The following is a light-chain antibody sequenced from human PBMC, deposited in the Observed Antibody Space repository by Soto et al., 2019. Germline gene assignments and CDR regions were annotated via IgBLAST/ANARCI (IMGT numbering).Light chain of an antibody. V-gene: IGLV2-14*01. CDR3: SSYTTSGTLVV. Sequence: QSALTQPASVSGSPGQSITISCTGTSSDVGGYSYVSWYQHHPGKAPKLIIYEVSHRPSGVSDRFSGSRSGNTASLTLSGLQAEDEVDYYCSSYTTSGTLVVFGGGTKVTVL. J-gene: IGLJ2*01. CDR2: EVS. CDR1: SSDVGGYSY.